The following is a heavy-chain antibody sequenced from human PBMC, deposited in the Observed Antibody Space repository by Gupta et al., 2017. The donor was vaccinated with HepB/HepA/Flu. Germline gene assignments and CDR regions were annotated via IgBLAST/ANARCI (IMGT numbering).Heavy chain of an antibody. V-gene: IGHV3-15*01. CDR1: GFTFSNSW. CDR2: IKSKTDGGTT. D-gene: IGHD6-19*01. CDR3: TTEGSGWYFRGGEFDP. Sequence: EVQLVESGGGLVKPGGSLRPSCAASGFTFSNSWMRWVRQAPGKGLVWVGRIKSKTDGGTTGYAAPVKGRFTISRDDSKNTLYLQMNSLKTEDTAVYYCTTEGSGWYFRGGEFDPWGQGTLVTVSS. J-gene: IGHJ5*02.